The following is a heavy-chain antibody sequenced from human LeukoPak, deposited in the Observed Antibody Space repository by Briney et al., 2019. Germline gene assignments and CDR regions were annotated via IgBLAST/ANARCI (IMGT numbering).Heavy chain of an antibody. CDR1: GFTFKNYA. J-gene: IGHJ4*02. CDR3: AKSGTYSSSSGYIDS. CDR2: ISWNSGNV. Sequence: PGGSLRLSCAASGFTFKNYAKHWVRQAPGKGLEWVSSISWNSGNVDYADSVKGRFTLSRDNAKNSLYLQMSSLRAEDTALYYCAKSGTYSSSSGYIDSWGQGTLVTVSS. D-gene: IGHD6-6*01. V-gene: IGHV3-9*01.